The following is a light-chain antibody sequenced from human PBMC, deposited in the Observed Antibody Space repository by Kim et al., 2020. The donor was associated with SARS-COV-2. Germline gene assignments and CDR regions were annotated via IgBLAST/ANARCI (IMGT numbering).Light chain of an antibody. CDR1: KLGDKY. J-gene: IGLJ2*01. CDR3: RAWDGSTALV. CDR2: QDS. Sequence: VAPGQTAGITCSGDKLGDKYAGWWQQKPRQSPVLVIYQDSKRPSGVPARFSGSNSGDTAALTISGTQAMDEADDYCRAWDGSTALVFGGGTQLTVL. V-gene: IGLV3-1*01.